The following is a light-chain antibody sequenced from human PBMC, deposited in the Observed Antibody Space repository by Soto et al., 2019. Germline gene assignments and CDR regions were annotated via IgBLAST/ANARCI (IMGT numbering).Light chain of an antibody. V-gene: IGKV1-33*01. J-gene: IGKJ3*01. Sequence: DIQMTQSPSSLSASVGDRVTITCQASQDISNYLNWYQQKPGKAPKLLIYDAFNLETGVPSRFSGTGSGTDFTFTISSLQPEDVATCYCQQYDNLPLFTFGPGTKVDIK. CDR1: QDISNY. CDR2: DAF. CDR3: QQYDNLPLFT.